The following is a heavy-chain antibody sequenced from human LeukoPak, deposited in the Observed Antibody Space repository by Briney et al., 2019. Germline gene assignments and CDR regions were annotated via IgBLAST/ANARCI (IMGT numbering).Heavy chain of an antibody. CDR2: IFYSGST. D-gene: IGHD1-26*01. CDR1: GGSMSSYY. V-gene: IGHV4-59*08. CDR3: ARLPYILGAYYFDY. J-gene: IGHJ4*02. Sequence: SETLSLTCTVSGGSMSSYYWSWIRQPPGKGLEWIGYIFYSGSTNYNPSLKSRVTVSVDTSKNQFSLKLGSVTAADTAVYYCARLPYILGAYYFDYWGQGTLVTVSS.